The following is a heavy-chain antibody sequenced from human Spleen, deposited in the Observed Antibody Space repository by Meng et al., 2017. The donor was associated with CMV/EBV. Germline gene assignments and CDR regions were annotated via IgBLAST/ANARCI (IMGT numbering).Heavy chain of an antibody. J-gene: IGHJ4*02. CDR1: GYTFSNYG. CDR3: ARDMCSTTSCLFDF. Sequence: ASVKVYCKASGYTFSNYGVSWMRQAPGQGLEWMGWTSAYNGDTYYAQNLQGRVTMTTDRSTRTAYMELGSLTSDDTAVYYCARDMCSTTSCLFDFWGQGTLVTVSS. V-gene: IGHV1-18*01. CDR2: TSAYNGDT. D-gene: IGHD2-2*01.